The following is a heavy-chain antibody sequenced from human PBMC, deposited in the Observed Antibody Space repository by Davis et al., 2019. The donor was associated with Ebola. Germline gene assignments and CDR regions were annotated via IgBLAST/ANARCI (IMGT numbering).Heavy chain of an antibody. D-gene: IGHD3/OR15-3a*01. J-gene: IGHJ3*02. CDR3: ARGWLRTGLDI. CDR1: GDSVSSGG. V-gene: IGHV6-1*01. CDR2: TYYTSKWYN. Sequence: HSQTLSLTCAISGDSVSSGGWNWIRQSPSRGLEWLGRTYYTSKWYNHYAASVKSRTTINADTSKNEFSLQLNSVTPEDTAVYYCARGWLRTGLDIWGQGTMVIVSS.